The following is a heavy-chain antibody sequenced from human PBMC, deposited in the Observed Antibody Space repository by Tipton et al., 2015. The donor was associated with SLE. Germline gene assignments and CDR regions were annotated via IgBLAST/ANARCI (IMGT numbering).Heavy chain of an antibody. CDR3: ARDGGKGVGATTHF. CDR2: IWFDSSSR. CDR1: GFALSDYS. V-gene: IGHV3-33*01. D-gene: IGHD1-26*01. Sequence: SLRLSCAASGFALSDYSMHWVRQAPGKGLEWVAIIWFDSSSRSYGASVKGRFTISRDNSKNTLFLQMTSLRGDDTAVYYCARDGGKGVGATTHFWGQGTLVTVSS. J-gene: IGHJ4*02.